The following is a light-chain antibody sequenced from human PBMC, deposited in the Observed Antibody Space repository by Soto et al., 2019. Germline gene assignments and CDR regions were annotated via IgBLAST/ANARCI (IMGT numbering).Light chain of an antibody. Sequence: IVLTHSPATLSFSPWERAAISIRASQSVSSYLAWYQQKPGQAPRLLIYDASNRATGIPARFSGSGSGTDFTLTISSLEPEDFAVYYCQQRSNWPLTFGGGTKVDIK. V-gene: IGKV3-11*01. J-gene: IGKJ4*01. CDR1: QSVSSY. CDR3: QQRSNWPLT. CDR2: DAS.